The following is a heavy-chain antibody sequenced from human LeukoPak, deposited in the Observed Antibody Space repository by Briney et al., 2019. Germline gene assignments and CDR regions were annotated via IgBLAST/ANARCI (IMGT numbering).Heavy chain of an antibody. Sequence: AAVKVSFKASGGTFISYAISWVRQAPGQGREWMGGIIPIFGTANYAQKFQGRVTITADKSTSTAYMGLRSLRSDDTAVYYCARDGDILTGYYPNPDNWFDPWGQGTLVTVSS. D-gene: IGHD3-9*01. CDR1: GGTFISYA. CDR3: ARDGDILTGYYPNPDNWFDP. CDR2: IIPIFGTA. V-gene: IGHV1-69*06. J-gene: IGHJ5*02.